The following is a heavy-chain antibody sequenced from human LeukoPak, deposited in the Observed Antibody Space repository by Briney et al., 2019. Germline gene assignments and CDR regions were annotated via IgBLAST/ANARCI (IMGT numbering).Heavy chain of an antibody. V-gene: IGHV3-48*01. CDR3: ARADFWSGYYMDY. J-gene: IGHJ4*02. CDR1: GFTFSSYS. Sequence: GGSLRLSCAASGFTFSSYSMNWVRQAPGKGLEWVSYISSSSSSIYYADSVKGRFTISRDNAKNALYMQMNSLRAEDTAVYYSARADFWSGYYMDYWGQGTLVTVSS. CDR2: ISSSSSSI. D-gene: IGHD3-3*01.